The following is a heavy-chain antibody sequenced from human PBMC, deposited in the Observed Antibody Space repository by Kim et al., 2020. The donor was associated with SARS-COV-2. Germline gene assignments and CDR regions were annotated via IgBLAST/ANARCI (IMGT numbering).Heavy chain of an antibody. V-gene: IGHV1-69*02. Sequence: ANHAQKFQGRGTITADKSTSKAYMELSSLRSEDTAVYYCASGLGSRYFDLWGRGTLVTVSS. CDR2: A. D-gene: IGHD3-16*01. J-gene: IGHJ2*01. CDR3: ASGLGSRYFDL.